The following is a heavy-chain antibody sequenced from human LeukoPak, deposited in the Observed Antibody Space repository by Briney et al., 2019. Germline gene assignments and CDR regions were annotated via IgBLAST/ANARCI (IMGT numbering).Heavy chain of an antibody. CDR1: GFTFDDYA. Sequence: PGGSLRLSCAVSGFTFDDYAMHWVRQVPGKGLEWVSGINWNSDSIVYADSVKGRFTTSRDNAKSSLYLQMNSLRAEDTAFYYCAINGGGDSGYGNFDYWGQGTLVTVSS. J-gene: IGHJ4*02. CDR3: AINGGGDSGYGNFDY. CDR2: INWNSDSI. D-gene: IGHD5-12*01. V-gene: IGHV3-9*01.